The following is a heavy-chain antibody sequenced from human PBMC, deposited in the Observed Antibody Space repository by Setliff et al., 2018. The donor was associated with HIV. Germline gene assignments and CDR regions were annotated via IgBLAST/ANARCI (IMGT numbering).Heavy chain of an antibody. V-gene: IGHV4-38-2*02. D-gene: IGHD1-26*01. Sequence: SETLSLTCTVSGYSISTGYNWGCIRQPPGKGLEWIGSMHHSGGTYYNPSLKTRVTISLDTSKSQFSLKLSSLTAADTAVYYCARIGWKQGSVGAFCDYWGQGALVTVSS. J-gene: IGHJ4*02. CDR1: GYSISTGYN. CDR2: MHHSGGT. CDR3: ARIGWKQGSVGAFCDY.